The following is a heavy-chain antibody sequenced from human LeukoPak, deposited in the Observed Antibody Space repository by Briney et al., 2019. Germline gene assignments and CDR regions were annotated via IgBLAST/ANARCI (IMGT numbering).Heavy chain of an antibody. CDR1: GDSISSGSYC. CDR2: IYTRGSP. D-gene: IGHD1-26*01. J-gene: IGHJ4*02. CDR3: ARVQRELFDY. Sequence: PSQTPSLTCTVSGDSISSGSYCWSWIRQPAGKGLEWIGRIYTRGSPNYNPSLKSRVTISLDTSKNQFSLKLSSVTAADTAVYYCARVQRELFDYWGQGTLVTVSS. V-gene: IGHV4-61*02.